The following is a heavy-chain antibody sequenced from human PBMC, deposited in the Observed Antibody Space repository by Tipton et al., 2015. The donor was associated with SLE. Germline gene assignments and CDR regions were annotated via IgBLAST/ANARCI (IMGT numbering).Heavy chain of an antibody. D-gene: IGHD6-19*01. CDR2: IYYSGST. CDR3: ASWSPERTSGWSRFDY. V-gene: IGHV4-59*01. CDR1: GGSISSYY. J-gene: IGHJ4*02. Sequence: TLSLTCTVSGGSISSYYWSWIRQPPGKGLKWIGYIYYSGSTNYNPSLKSRVTISVDTSKNQFSLKLSSVTAADTAVYYCASWSPERTSGWSRFDYWGQGTLLTVSS.